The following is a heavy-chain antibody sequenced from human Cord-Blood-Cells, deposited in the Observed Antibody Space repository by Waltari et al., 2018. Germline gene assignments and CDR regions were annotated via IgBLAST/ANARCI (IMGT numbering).Heavy chain of an antibody. D-gene: IGHD2-2*02. V-gene: IGHV4-34*01. CDR1: GGSFSGYY. Sequence: QVQLQQWGAGLLKPSETLSLTCAVYGGSFSGYYWSWIHQPPGKGLEWIGEINHSGSTNYNPSLKSRVTISVDTSKNQFSLKLSSVTAADTAVYYCARVGYCSSTSCYTGRWYFDLWGRGTLVTVSS. CDR3: ARVGYCSSTSCYTGRWYFDL. CDR2: INHSGST. J-gene: IGHJ2*01.